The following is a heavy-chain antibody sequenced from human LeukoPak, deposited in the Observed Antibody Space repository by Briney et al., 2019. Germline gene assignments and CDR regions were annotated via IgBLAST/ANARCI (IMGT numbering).Heavy chain of an antibody. D-gene: IGHD2-15*01. J-gene: IGHJ4*02. V-gene: IGHV3-23*01. Sequence: PGGSLRLSCVASRFTFNTYAVNWVRQAPGKGLEWVSAISSNGDFTYYADSVRGRFTISRDNSKNTVFLQMNGPRADDRAVYYCATVKRDCSGGTCYSYDYWGQGTLVTVSS. CDR3: ATVKRDCSGGTCYSYDY. CDR1: RFTFNTYA. CDR2: ISSNGDFT.